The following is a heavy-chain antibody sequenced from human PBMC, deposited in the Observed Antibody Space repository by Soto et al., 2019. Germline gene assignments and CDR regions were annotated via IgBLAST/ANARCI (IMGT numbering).Heavy chain of an antibody. J-gene: IGHJ5*02. CDR2: INYSGTT. CDR1: GGSISSYY. Sequence: SETLSLTCTVSGGSISSYYWSWIRQPPGKGLEWIGYINYSGTTNSNPSLRSRATISVDTSKSQFSLKLSSVSAADTAVYYCVANTLEGYVILTGPITAWGQGTLVTVSS. D-gene: IGHD3-9*01. CDR3: VANTLEGYVILTGPITA. V-gene: IGHV4-59*01.